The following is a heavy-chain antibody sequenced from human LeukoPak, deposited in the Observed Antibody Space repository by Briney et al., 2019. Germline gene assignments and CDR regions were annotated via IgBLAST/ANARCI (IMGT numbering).Heavy chain of an antibody. CDR1: AGSITNYY. D-gene: IGHD3-3*01. CDR3: ASYYDFWSGPDY. J-gene: IGHJ4*02. CDR2: IYYTGST. V-gene: IGHV4-59*12. Sequence: SETLSLTCTVSAGSITNYYWSWIRQPPGKGLEWIGYIYYTGSTNYNPSLKSRVTISVDTSKNQFSLKLSSVTAADTAVYYCASYYDFWSGPDYWGQGTLVTVSS.